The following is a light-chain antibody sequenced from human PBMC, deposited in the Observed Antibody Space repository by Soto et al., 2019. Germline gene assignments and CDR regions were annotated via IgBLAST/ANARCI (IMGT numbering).Light chain of an antibody. Sequence: QSVLTQPASVSGSPGQSITISCTGSSSDVGGYNYVSWYQHHPGKAPKLMIYDVNNRPSGVSNRFSGSKSGNTASLTISGLPAEDEADYYCGSYTSSSTLWLFGGGTKVTVL. CDR2: DVN. J-gene: IGLJ3*02. CDR3: GSYTSSSTLWL. V-gene: IGLV2-14*03. CDR1: SSDVGGYNY.